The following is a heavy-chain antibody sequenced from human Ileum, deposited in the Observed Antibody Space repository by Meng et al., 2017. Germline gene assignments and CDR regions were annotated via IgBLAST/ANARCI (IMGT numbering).Heavy chain of an antibody. CDR1: GGSISSSFY. Sequence: VQWRVPAPGLVYHSWTLSLPCTAPGGSISSSFYWSWVRQSPGKGLEWIGQIYLAGSPNYNPSLESRVTISVDKSKNQFSLRLTSVTAADTAIFYCVRHGGKYFDSWGQGTLVTVSS. J-gene: IGHJ4*02. CDR3: VRHGGKYFDS. V-gene: IGHV4-4*02. CDR2: IYLAGSP. D-gene: IGHD2-15*01.